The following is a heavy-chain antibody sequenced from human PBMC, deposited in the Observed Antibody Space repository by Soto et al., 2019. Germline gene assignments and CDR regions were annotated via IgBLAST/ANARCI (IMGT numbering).Heavy chain of an antibody. J-gene: IGHJ4*02. CDR1: GFTFSSYA. V-gene: IGHV3-23*01. D-gene: IGHD3-3*01. CDR3: ARAKRDPVAIFVVVIPELDY. Sequence: PGGSLRLSCAASGFTFSSYAMSWVRQAPGKGLEWVSAITGSGDSTYYADSVKGRFTVSRDNSKNTLYLQMNSLRAEDTAVYFCARAKRDPVAIFVVVIPELDYWGQGIPVTVSS. CDR2: ITGSGDST.